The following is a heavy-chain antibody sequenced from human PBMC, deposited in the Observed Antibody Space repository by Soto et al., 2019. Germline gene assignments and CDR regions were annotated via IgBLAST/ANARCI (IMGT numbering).Heavy chain of an antibody. J-gene: IGHJ6*02. CDR2: IYTSGST. D-gene: IGHD2-15*01. CDR3: ARERGGYCSGGSCYATDYYGMDV. Sequence: SETLSLTCTVSGGSIISYYWSWMRQPAGKGLEWIGRIYTSGSTNYNPSLKSRVTMSVDTSKNQFSLKLSSVTAADTAVYYCARERGGYCSGGSCYATDYYGMDVWGQGTTVTVSS. CDR1: GGSIISYY. V-gene: IGHV4-4*07.